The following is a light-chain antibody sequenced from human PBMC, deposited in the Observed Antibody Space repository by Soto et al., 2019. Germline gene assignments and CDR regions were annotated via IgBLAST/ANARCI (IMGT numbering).Light chain of an antibody. CDR3: QQYGSSPPYT. CDR2: GAS. Sequence: EIVLTQSPGTLSLSPGERATLSCRASESVSSSTYLAWYQQKPGQAPRLLIYGASSRATGIPDRFSGSGSGTDLTITISRLEPEDFAVYYCQQYGSSPPYTFGQGTKLEIK. CDR1: ESVSSSTY. V-gene: IGKV3-20*01. J-gene: IGKJ2*01.